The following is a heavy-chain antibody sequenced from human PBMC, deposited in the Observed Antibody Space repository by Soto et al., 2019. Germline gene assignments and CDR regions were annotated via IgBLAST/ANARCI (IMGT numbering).Heavy chain of an antibody. CDR3: ANQAGSFGVVIPFAY. J-gene: IGHJ4*02. CDR1: GFTFSSYA. V-gene: IGHV3-23*01. CDR2: ISGSGGST. Sequence: PGGSLRLSCAASGFTFSSYAMSWVRQAPGKGLEWVSAISGSGGSTYYADSVKGRFTISRDNSKNTLYLQMNSLRAEDTAVYYCANQAGSFGVVIPFAYWGQGTLVTVSS. D-gene: IGHD3-3*01.